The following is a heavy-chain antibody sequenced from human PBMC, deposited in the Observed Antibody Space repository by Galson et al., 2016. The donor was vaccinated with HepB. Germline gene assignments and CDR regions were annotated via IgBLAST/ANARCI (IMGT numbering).Heavy chain of an antibody. D-gene: IGHD3-10*01. CDR3: TRHMDIEDFDY. J-gene: IGHJ4*02. Sequence: ETLSLTCSVSGSSISSRSYYWGWIRQPAGKGLEWLGSIFYDGRPYYNPSLKSRVTIFLDTSKNQFSLKLSSVTAADTAVYYCTRHMDIEDFDYWGQGTLATVST. CDR2: IFYDGRP. V-gene: IGHV4-39*01. CDR1: GSSISSRSYY.